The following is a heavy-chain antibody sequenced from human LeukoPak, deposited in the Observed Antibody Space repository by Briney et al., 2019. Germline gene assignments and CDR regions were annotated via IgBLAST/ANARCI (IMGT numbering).Heavy chain of an antibody. CDR3: TRGSSGRRDN. V-gene: IGHV1-8*01. D-gene: IGHD6-19*01. CDR1: GYTFTSCD. Sequence: ASVKVSCKASGYTFTSCDINWVRQATGQGLEWMGWMNTNSGNTGYGQSFQGRITMTRDISTGTAYMELSNLTSEDTAIYYCTRGSSGRRDNWGQGTLVTVSA. J-gene: IGHJ4*02. CDR2: MNTNSGNT.